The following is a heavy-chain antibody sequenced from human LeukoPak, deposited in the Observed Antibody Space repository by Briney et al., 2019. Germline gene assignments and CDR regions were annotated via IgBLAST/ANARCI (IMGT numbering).Heavy chain of an antibody. J-gene: IGHJ4*02. CDR2: MNPNSGNT. Sequence: ASVNVSCKASGYTFTSYDINWVRQATGQGLEWMGWMNPNSGNTGYAQKFQGRVTMTRNTSISTAYMELSSLRSEDTAVYYCARGRVAAAGKFDYWGQGTLVTVSS. CDR1: GYTFTSYD. CDR3: ARGRVAAAGKFDY. D-gene: IGHD6-13*01. V-gene: IGHV1-8*01.